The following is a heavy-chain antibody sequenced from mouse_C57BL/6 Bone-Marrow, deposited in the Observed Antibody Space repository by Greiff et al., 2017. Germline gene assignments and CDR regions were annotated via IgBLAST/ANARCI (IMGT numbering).Heavy chain of an antibody. J-gene: IGHJ3*01. CDR1: GFTFTDYY. D-gene: IGHD1-1*01. Sequence: EVQVVESGGGLVQPGGSLSLSCAASGFTFTDYYMSWVRQPPGKALEWLGFIRNKANGYTTEYSASVKGRFTISRDNSQSILYLQMNALRAEDSATYYCARSTTGAYWGQGTLVTVSA. CDR3: ARSTTGAY. CDR2: IRNKANGYTT. V-gene: IGHV7-3*01.